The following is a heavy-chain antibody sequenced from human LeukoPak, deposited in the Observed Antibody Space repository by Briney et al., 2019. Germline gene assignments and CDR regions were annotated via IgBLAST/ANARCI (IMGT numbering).Heavy chain of an antibody. CDR3: AREGQDIVVVPAAMGAFDI. CDR2: IIPIFGTA. V-gene: IGHV1-69*13. J-gene: IGHJ3*02. D-gene: IGHD2-2*01. Sequence: GASVKVSCKASGGTFSSYAISWVRQAPGQGLEWMGGIIPIFGTANYAQKFQGRVTITADGSTSTAYMELSSLRSEDTAVYYCAREGQDIVVVPAAMGAFDIWGQGTMVTVPS. CDR1: GGTFSSYA.